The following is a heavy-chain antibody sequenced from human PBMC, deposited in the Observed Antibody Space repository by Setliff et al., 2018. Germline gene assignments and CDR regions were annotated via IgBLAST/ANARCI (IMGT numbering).Heavy chain of an antibody. V-gene: IGHV1-2*06. J-gene: IGHJ3*01. D-gene: IGHD3-16*02. CDR3: AKQGYSDSLYAFDV. CDR2: IHPNTGST. CDR1: GYTFTAYY. Sequence: ASVQVSCKTSGYTFTAYYIYWVRQAPGHGLELMGRIHPNTGSTNYLQDSQGRVTITRDASIYTVYMELTGLTSGDTAVYYCAKQGYSDSLYAFDVWGQGTVVTVSS.